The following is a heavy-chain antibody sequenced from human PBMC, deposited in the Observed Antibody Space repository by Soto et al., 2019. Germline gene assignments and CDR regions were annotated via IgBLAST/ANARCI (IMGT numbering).Heavy chain of an antibody. Sequence: EVQLVESGGGLIQPGGSLRLSCAASGFTVSSHYMTWVRQAPGSGLEWVSVIYTGGSTYYADSVKGRFTISRDNSKNTLYLQMNSLRAEDTAVYYCARDLGGSSDYWGQGTLVTVSS. J-gene: IGHJ4*02. CDR3: ARDLGGSSDY. CDR1: GFTVSSHY. D-gene: IGHD1-26*01. V-gene: IGHV3-53*01. CDR2: IYTGGST.